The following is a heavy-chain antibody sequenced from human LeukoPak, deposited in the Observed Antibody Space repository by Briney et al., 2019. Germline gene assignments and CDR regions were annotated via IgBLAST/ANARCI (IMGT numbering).Heavy chain of an antibody. CDR2: IEHSGTT. J-gene: IGHJ6*03. D-gene: IGHD4-11*01. V-gene: IGHV4-34*01. Sequence: SETLSLTCAVYGGSFSGYQWSWIRQPPGKGLGWIGEIEHSGTTTYNPSLKSRAAISVDTSKSQFSLDLLSVAAADTAVYYCERGIRGHPTVYYYYAYMDVWDTGTTVTVSS. CDR3: ERGIRGHPTVYYYYAYMDV. CDR1: GGSFSGYQ.